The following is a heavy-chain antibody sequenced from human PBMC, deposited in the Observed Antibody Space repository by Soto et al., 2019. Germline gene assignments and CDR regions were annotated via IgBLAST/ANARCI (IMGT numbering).Heavy chain of an antibody. CDR1: GFTFSSYW. CDR3: ARGRDLKPGYYYYYGMDV. Sequence: EVPLVESGGGLVQPGGSLRLSCAASGFTFSSYWMSWVRQAPGKGLEWVANIKQDGSEKYYVDSVKGRFTISRDNAKNSLYLQMNSLRAEDTAVYYCARGRDLKPGYYYYYGMDVWGQGTTVTVSS. J-gene: IGHJ6*02. D-gene: IGHD3-10*01. CDR2: IKQDGSEK. V-gene: IGHV3-7*04.